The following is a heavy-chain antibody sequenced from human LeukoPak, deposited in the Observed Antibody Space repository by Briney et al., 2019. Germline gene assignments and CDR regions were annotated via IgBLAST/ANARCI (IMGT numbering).Heavy chain of an antibody. J-gene: IGHJ4*02. CDR3: ARHFGEYSSGPSVDY. V-gene: IGHV5-51*01. CDR1: GYSFASYW. CDR2: IYPGDSDT. Sequence: GESLKISCKGSGYSFASYWIGWVRQMPGKGLEWMGIIYPGDSDTRYSPSFQGQVTISADKSISTAYLQWSSLKASDTAMYYCARHFGEYSSGPSVDYWGQGTLVTVSS. D-gene: IGHD6-19*01.